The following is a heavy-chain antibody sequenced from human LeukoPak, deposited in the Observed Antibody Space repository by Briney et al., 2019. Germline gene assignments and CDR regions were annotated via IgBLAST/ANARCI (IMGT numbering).Heavy chain of an antibody. J-gene: IGHJ4*02. CDR1: GGTFSSYA. CDR2: IIPIFGTA. CDR3: ARALVRDSSSWYGTGGFDY. Sequence: SVKVSCKASGGTFSSYAISWVRQAPGQGLEWMGGIIPIFGTANYAQKFQGRITITADESTSTAYMELSSLRSEDTAVYYCARALVRDSSSWYGTGGFDYWGQGTLVTVSS. D-gene: IGHD6-13*01. V-gene: IGHV1-69*13.